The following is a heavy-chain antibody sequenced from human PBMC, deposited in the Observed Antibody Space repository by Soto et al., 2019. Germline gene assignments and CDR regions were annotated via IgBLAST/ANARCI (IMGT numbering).Heavy chain of an antibody. CDR3: ARQGRIAAAGRPYYYYYYGMDV. D-gene: IGHD6-13*01. Sequence: GEALKISCKGSGYSFTSYWIGWGRPMPRKSLEWMGIIYPGDSDTRYSPSFQGQVTISADKSISTAYLQWSSLKASDTAMYYCARQGRIAAAGRPYYYYYYGMDVWGQGTTVTVSS. J-gene: IGHJ6*02. CDR2: IYPGDSDT. V-gene: IGHV5-51*01. CDR1: GYSFTSYW.